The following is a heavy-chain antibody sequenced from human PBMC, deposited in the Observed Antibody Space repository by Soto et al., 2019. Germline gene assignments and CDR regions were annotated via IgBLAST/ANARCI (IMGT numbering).Heavy chain of an antibody. J-gene: IGHJ6*02. CDR3: AKDPGVWSGYYYHYYGMDV. Sequence: PGGSLRLSCAASGFTFSSYATSWVRQAPGKGLEWVSAINGSGGSTYYADSVKGRFTISRDNSKNTLYLQMNSLRAEDTAVYYCAKDPGVWSGYYYHYYGMDVWGQGTTVTVSS. V-gene: IGHV3-23*01. D-gene: IGHD3-3*01. CDR1: GFTFSSYA. CDR2: INGSGGST.